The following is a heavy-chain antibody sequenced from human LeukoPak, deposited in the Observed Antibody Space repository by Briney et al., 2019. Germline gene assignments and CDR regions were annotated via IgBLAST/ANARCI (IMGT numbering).Heavy chain of an antibody. D-gene: IGHD3-22*01. J-gene: IGHJ4*02. CDR2: ISGSGGST. CDR1: GFTFSNAW. CDR3: ANTYYYDGSGYYPFDY. Sequence: PGGSLRLSCAASGFTFSNAWMSWVRQAPGKGLEWVSTISGSGGSTYCADSVKGRFTISRDNSKNTLYLQMNSLRAEDTAVYYCANTYYYDGSGYYPFDYWGQGTLVTVSS. V-gene: IGHV3-23*01.